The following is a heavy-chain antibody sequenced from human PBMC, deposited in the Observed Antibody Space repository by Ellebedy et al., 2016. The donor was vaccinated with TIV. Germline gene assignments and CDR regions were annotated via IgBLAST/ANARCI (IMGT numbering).Heavy chain of an antibody. J-gene: IGHJ6*02. CDR2: ISAYNGNT. Sequence: ASVKVSXXASGYTFTSYGISWVRQAPGQGLEWMGWISAYNGNTNYAQKLQGRVTMTTDTSTSTAYMELRSLRSDDTAVYYCARDQYSSSWYVTYYYYYYGMDVWGQGTTVTVSS. CDR3: ARDQYSSSWYVTYYYYYYGMDV. V-gene: IGHV1-18*04. CDR1: GYTFTSYG. D-gene: IGHD6-13*01.